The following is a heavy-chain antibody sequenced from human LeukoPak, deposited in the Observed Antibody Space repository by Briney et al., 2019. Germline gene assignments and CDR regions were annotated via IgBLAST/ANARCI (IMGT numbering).Heavy chain of an antibody. V-gene: IGHV3-21*01. CDR2: ISSSSSHI. J-gene: IGHJ4*02. Sequence: GGSLRLSCAASGFTFSSYSMNWVRQAPGKGLEWVSSISSSSSHIYYADSVKGRFTISRDNAKNSLYLQMNSLRAEDTAVYYCARGIVVVVAAFLYGGQGTLVTVS. D-gene: IGHD2-15*01. CDR3: ARGIVVVVAAFLY. CDR1: GFTFSSYS.